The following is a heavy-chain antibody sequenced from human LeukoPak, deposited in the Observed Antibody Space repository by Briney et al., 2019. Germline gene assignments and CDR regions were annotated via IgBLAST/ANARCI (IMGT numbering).Heavy chain of an antibody. CDR2: INTNTGNP. J-gene: IGHJ4*02. CDR3: ARVTVGGVRGVIITIDY. CDR1: GYTFTIYA. Sequence: VASVNVSCEASGYTFTIYAMNWVRQAPGQGLEWMGWINTNTGNPTYAQGFTGRFVFSLDTSVSTAYVQISSLKAEDTAVYYCARVTVGGVRGVIITIDYWGQGTLVTVSS. D-gene: IGHD3-10*01. V-gene: IGHV7-4-1*02.